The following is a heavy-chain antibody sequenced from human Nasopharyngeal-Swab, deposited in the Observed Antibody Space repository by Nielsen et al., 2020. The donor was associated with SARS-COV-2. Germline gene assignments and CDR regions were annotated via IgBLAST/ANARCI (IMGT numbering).Heavy chain of an antibody. D-gene: IGHD3-22*01. CDR1: GFTFSNAW. J-gene: IGHJ6*02. Sequence: GGSLRLSCAASGFTFSNAWMSWVRQAPGKGLEWVGRIKSKTDGGTTDYAAPVKGRFIISRDDSKNTLYLQMNSLKTEDTAVYYCTTDSSGYYAASYYYYGMDVWGQGTTVTVSS. CDR2: IKSKTDGGTT. V-gene: IGHV3-15*01. CDR3: TTDSSGYYAASYYYYGMDV.